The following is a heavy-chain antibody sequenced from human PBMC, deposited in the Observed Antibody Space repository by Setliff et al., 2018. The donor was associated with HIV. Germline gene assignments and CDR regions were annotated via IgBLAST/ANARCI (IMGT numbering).Heavy chain of an antibody. V-gene: IGHV3-7*01. CDR3: ARHNYFRADY. D-gene: IGHD1-1*01. Sequence: PGGSLRLSCAASGFTFTNYWMSWVRQAPGKGLEWVADAKKDGRENYCLDSVKGRFTISRDNAKNSLYLQMNSLRVEDTAVYYCARHNYFRADYWGQGTLVTVSS. CDR1: GFTFTNYW. CDR2: AKKDGREN. J-gene: IGHJ4*02.